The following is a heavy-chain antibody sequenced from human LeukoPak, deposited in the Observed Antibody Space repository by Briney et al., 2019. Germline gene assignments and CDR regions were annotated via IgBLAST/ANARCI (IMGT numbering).Heavy chain of an antibody. CDR3: ARGPGIAVAGVFDY. CDR1: GYTFTNYG. Sequence: ASVKVSCKASGYTFTNYGINWVRQAPGQGLEWLGWISGYTGHTNYVQKIQGRVTMTTDTSTNTAYMELRSLRSDDTAVYYCARGPGIAVAGVFDYWGQGSLVTVSS. CDR2: ISGYTGHT. D-gene: IGHD6-19*01. V-gene: IGHV1-18*04. J-gene: IGHJ4*02.